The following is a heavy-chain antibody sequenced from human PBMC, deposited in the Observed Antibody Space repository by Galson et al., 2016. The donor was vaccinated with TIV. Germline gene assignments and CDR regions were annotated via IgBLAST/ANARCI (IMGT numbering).Heavy chain of an antibody. V-gene: IGHV1-69*06. CDR1: GGSFMNYA. D-gene: IGHD1-14*01. Sequence: SVKVSCKASGGSFMNYAVSWVRQAPGQGLEWMGRIFPIFGTGNYAQKFQGRVTITADIFASTAYMELSSLTSDDTAVYYCAGPPTFGNVQHYYMDVWGKGTAVTVSS. CDR3: AGPPTFGNVQHYYMDV. J-gene: IGHJ6*03. CDR2: IFPIFGTG.